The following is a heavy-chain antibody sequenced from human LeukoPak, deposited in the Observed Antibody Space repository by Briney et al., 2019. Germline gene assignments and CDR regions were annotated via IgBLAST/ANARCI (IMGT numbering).Heavy chain of an antibody. D-gene: IGHD5-18*01. CDR1: GYTFTGYY. V-gene: IGHV1-2*06. Sequence: GASVKVSCKASGYTFTGYYVHWVRQAPGQGLEWMGRISPNSGDTNCAQKFQGRVTMTRDTSSSTAYMELIRLRSDDTAVYYCARSGVDTYGLQASGDFDYWGQGILVTVSS. J-gene: IGHJ4*02. CDR2: ISPNSGDT. CDR3: ARSGVDTYGLQASGDFDY.